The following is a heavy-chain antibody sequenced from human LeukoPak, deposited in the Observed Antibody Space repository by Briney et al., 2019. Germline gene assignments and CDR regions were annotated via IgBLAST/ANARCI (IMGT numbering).Heavy chain of an antibody. D-gene: IGHD1-26*01. CDR3: LSMDSGSYYLDY. CDR1: GGSISSGGYY. Sequence: SQTLSLTCTVSGGSISSGGYYWSWIRQPPGKGLEWIGYIYHSGSTYYNPSLKSRVTISVDRSKNQFSLKLSSVTAADTAVYYCLSMDSGSYYLDYWGQGTLVTVSS. CDR2: IYHSGST. J-gene: IGHJ4*02. V-gene: IGHV4-30-2*01.